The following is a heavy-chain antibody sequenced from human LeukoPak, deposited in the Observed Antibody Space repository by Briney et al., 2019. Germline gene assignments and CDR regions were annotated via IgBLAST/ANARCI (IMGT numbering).Heavy chain of an antibody. CDR2: INSDGSST. Sequence: GGSLRLSCAASGFTFSSYWMHWVRQAPGKGLMWVSRINSDGSSTSYADSVKGRFTISRDNAKNTPYLQMNSLRGEDTAVYYCARDLSMGATTFDYWGQGTLVTVSS. V-gene: IGHV3-74*01. CDR3: ARDLSMGATTFDY. CDR1: GFTFSSYW. J-gene: IGHJ4*02. D-gene: IGHD1-26*01.